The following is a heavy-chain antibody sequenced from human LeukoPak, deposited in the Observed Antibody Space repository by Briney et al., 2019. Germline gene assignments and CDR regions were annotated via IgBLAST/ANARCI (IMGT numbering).Heavy chain of an antibody. J-gene: IGHJ4*02. D-gene: IGHD3-22*01. Sequence: GGSLRLSCATSGFTFDDFGMAWVRQVPGKGPEWVSGINWNGETIAYRDSVKGRFTISRDSARRSVYLQMNSLRAEDTAVYYCAVNYDSSGYTDYWGQGTLVTVSS. V-gene: IGHV3-20*04. CDR1: GFTFDDFG. CDR3: AVNYDSSGYTDY. CDR2: INWNGETI.